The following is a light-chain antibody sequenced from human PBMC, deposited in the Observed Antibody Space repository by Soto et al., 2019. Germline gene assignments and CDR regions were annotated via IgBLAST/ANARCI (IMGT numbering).Light chain of an antibody. CDR3: QQCGTSTWT. V-gene: IGKV3-20*01. CDR2: GAS. J-gene: IGKJ1*01. CDR1: QSVNSNY. Sequence: EIVLTQSPGTLSLSPGERATLSCRTSQSVNSNYLAWHQQKPGQAPRLLIYGASSRATGIPDRFSGSGSGTEFAITISSLEPEDFAVYYCQQCGTSTWTFGQGTRVQIK.